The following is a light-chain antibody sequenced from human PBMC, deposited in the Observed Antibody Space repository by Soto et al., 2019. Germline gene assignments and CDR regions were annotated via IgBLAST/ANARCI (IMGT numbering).Light chain of an antibody. V-gene: IGLV2-14*01. Sequence: QSVLTQPASVSGSPGQSITISCTGTSSDVGVYNYVSWYQQHPGKAPKLMIYEVSNRPSGVSDRFSGSTSGSTASLTISGLQAEDEAEYYCCSYVGATTYVFGSGTKVTVL. CDR2: EVS. J-gene: IGLJ1*01. CDR1: SSDVGVYNY. CDR3: CSYVGATTYV.